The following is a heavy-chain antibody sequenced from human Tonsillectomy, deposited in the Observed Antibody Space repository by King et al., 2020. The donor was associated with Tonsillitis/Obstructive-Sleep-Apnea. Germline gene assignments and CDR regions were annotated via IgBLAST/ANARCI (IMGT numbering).Heavy chain of an antibody. D-gene: IGHD5-12*01. Sequence: VQLQQWGAGLLKPSETLSLTCAVYGGSFSGYYWNWIRQPPGKGLEWIGEINHSGSTNYNPSLKSRVTISVNTSKNQFSLKLSSVTAADTAVYYCATIPGYDSEYYFDYWGQGTLVTVSS. CDR3: ATIPGYDSEYYFDY. J-gene: IGHJ4*02. V-gene: IGHV4-34*01. CDR2: INHSGST. CDR1: GGSFSGYY.